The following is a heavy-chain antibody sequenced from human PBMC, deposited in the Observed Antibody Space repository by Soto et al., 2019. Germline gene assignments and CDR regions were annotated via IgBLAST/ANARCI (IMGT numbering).Heavy chain of an antibody. V-gene: IGHV3-23*01. Sequence: GGSLRLSCAASGFTFSSYAMSWVRQAPGEGLQWVSAIGGSGENTFYADPVKGRFTISRDNSKNTLYLQMNNLRAEGTAVYYCRSYRLVDAFDIWGQGTMVTVSS. CDR1: GFTFSSYA. J-gene: IGHJ3*02. CDR3: RSYRLVDAFDI. D-gene: IGHD3-16*02. CDR2: IGGSGENT.